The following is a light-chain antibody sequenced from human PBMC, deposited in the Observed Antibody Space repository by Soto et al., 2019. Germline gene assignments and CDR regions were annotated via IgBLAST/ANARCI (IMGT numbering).Light chain of an antibody. CDR2: KAS. V-gene: IGKV1-5*03. Sequence: DIQMTQSPSTLSASVGDRVTITCRASQSIDTWLAWYQQKPGKAPKFLIYKASILESGVPSRFSGSGSGTEFTLTISSLQPDDFGTYYCQQYNSYEFTFGPGTKVDIK. CDR1: QSIDTW. CDR3: QQYNSYEFT. J-gene: IGKJ3*01.